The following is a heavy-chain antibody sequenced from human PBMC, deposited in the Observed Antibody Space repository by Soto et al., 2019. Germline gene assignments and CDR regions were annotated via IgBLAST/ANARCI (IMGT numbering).Heavy chain of an antibody. Sequence: QVQLVQSGAEVKKPGSSVKVSCKASGGTFSSYAISWVRQAPGQGLEWMGGIIPIFGTANYAQKFQGRVTITADESTSTAYMELSSLRSEDTAVYYCARDPEMATIWGGAFDIWGQGTMVTVSS. V-gene: IGHV1-69*12. CDR2: IIPIFGTA. CDR1: GGTFSSYA. CDR3: ARDPEMATIWGGAFDI. J-gene: IGHJ3*02. D-gene: IGHD5-12*01.